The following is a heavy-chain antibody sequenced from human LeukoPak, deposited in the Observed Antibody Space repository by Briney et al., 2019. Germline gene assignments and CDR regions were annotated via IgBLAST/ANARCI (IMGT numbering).Heavy chain of an antibody. CDR1: GFTFSSYG. J-gene: IGHJ3*02. D-gene: IGHD6-19*01. CDR3: ARVSSGWYRGFDI. Sequence: GGSLRLSRAASGFTFSSYGMNWVRQAPGKGLGWVAFIRYDGTNKYYGDSVKGRFTISRDNSKNTLCLQMNSLSAEDTAVYYCARVSSGWYRGFDIWGQGTMVTVSS. V-gene: IGHV3-30*02. CDR2: IRYDGTNK.